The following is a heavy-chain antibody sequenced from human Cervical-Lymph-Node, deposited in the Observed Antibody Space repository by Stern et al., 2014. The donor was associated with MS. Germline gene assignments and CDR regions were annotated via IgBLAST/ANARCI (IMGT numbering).Heavy chain of an antibody. J-gene: IGHJ4*02. CDR3: ARDNLSGRLDH. Sequence: QVQLVESGGGVVQPGRSLRLSCAASGFTFGIYGIHCVRQAPGKGLEWVALIWYDGSKKFYADSVKGRFPISRDNSNNTLYLQMNSLRAEDPAVYYCARDNLSGRLDHWGQGTLVTVSS. CDR1: GFTFGIYG. CDR2: IWYDGSKK. D-gene: IGHD1-26*01. V-gene: IGHV3-33*01.